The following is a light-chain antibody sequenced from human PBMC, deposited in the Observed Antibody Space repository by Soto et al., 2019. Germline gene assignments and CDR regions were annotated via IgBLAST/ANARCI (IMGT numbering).Light chain of an antibody. CDR3: SSYTSSNTPVV. V-gene: IGLV2-14*01. J-gene: IGLJ2*01. CDR2: EVS. CDR1: SSDVGGYNY. Sequence: QSALTQPASVSGSPGQSITISCTGTSSDVGGYNYVPWYQQYPGKAPKLMIYEVSNRPSGVSNRFSGSKSGNTASLTISGLQAEDEADYYCSSYTSSNTPVVFGGGTKVTVL.